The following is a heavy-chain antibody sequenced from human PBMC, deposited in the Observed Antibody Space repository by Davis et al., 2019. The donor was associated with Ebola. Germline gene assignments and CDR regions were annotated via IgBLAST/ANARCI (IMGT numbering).Heavy chain of an antibody. CDR1: GYSFTNYA. V-gene: IGHV1-3*01. D-gene: IGHD3-10*02. CDR3: ARVLEANIGDVGTPMF. Sequence: VKVSCKASGYSFTNYAMQWVRQAPGQSREWNGWIKGVNGKTKYSQKFQGRVALTRATSATIGYMQLSGLKSEDTAVYYCARVLEANIGDVGTPMFWGQGTLVSVSS. CDR2: IKGVNGKT. J-gene: IGHJ4*02.